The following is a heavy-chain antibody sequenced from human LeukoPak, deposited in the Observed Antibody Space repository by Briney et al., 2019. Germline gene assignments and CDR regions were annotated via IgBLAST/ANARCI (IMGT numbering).Heavy chain of an antibody. Sequence: GGSLRLSCAASGFTFSSYAMSWVRQAPGKGLEWVSAISGSGGSTYYADSVKGRFTISRDNSKNTLSLQMNSLRTDDTAVYYCAGLSSGTYYSASGIWGQGTMVTVSS. J-gene: IGHJ3*02. V-gene: IGHV3-23*01. CDR2: ISGSGGST. CDR3: AGLSSGTYYSASGI. CDR1: GFTFSSYA. D-gene: IGHD1-26*01.